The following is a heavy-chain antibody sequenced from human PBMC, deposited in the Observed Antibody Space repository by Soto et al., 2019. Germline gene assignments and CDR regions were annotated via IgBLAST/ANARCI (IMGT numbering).Heavy chain of an antibody. CDR3: ARGDNWNFGFDY. J-gene: IGHJ4*02. CDR2: ISSSSSYI. V-gene: IGHV3-21*01. CDR1: GFTFSSYS. D-gene: IGHD1-7*01. Sequence: GGSLRLSCAASGFTFSSYSMNWVRQAPGKGLEWVSSISSSSSYIYYADSVKGRFTISRDNAKNSLYLQMNSLRAEDTAVYYWARGDNWNFGFDYWGQGTLVTVSS.